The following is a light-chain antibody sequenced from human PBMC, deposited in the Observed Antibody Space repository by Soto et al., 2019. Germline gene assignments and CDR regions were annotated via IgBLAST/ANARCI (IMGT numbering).Light chain of an antibody. CDR2: GAS. J-gene: IGKJ5*01. Sequence: EIVLTQSPGTLSLSPGERATVSCRTGQSVSSSYLAWYQQKPGQAPRLLMSGASSRATGTPDRFSGSGSGTDFILTVNRLEPEDFAVYYCQQYGTSPPTFGQGTRLEIK. CDR3: QQYGTSPPT. V-gene: IGKV3-20*01. CDR1: QSVSSSY.